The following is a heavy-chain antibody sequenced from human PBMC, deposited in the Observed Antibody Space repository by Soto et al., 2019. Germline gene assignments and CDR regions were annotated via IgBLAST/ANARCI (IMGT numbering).Heavy chain of an antibody. V-gene: IGHV1-69*13. CDR1: GGTFSSYA. CDR3: ASEEMATITGIFGY. D-gene: IGHD5-12*01. J-gene: IGHJ4*02. CDR2: IIPIFGTA. Sequence: GASVKVSCKASGGTFSSYAISWVRQAPGQGLEWMGGIIPIFGTANYAQKFQGRVTITADESTSTAYMELSSLRSEDTAVYYCASEEMATITGIFGYWGQGTLVTVSS.